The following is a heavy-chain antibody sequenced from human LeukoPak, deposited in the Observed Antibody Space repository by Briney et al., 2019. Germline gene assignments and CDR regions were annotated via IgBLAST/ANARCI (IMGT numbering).Heavy chain of an antibody. J-gene: IGHJ4*02. CDR2: ISGSGGST. D-gene: IGHD1-26*01. CDR3: ARGYSGSYYYN. CDR1: GFTFSNYA. Sequence: GGSLRLSCAASGFTFSNYAMSWVRQAPGKELEWVSAISGSGGSTYYADSVKGRFTISRDNSKNTLYLQMNSLRAEDTAVYYCARGYSGSYYYNWGQGTLVTVSS. V-gene: IGHV3-23*01.